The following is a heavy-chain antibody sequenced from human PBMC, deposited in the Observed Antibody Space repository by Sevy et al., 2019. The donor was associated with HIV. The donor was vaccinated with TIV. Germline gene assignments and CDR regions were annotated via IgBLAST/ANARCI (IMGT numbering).Heavy chain of an antibody. Sequence: GGSLRLSCAASGFTFSGYWMHWVRQAPGKGLVWVSLINSDGSSTNYADSVKGRFTISRDNAKNTLYLQMNSLRAEDTAVYYCARSGGYNKYDYWGQGTLVTASS. CDR3: ARSGGYNKYDY. J-gene: IGHJ4*02. D-gene: IGHD2-15*01. CDR1: GFTFSGYW. V-gene: IGHV3-74*01. CDR2: INSDGSST.